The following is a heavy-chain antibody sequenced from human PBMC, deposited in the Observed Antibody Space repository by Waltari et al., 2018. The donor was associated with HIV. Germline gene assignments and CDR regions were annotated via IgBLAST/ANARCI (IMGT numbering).Heavy chain of an antibody. CDR1: GYTFTPDN. CDR3: ARGLVYYYDSSGHYRPTGHHALEI. D-gene: IGHD3-22*01. V-gene: IGHV1-18*01. J-gene: IGHJ3*02. CDR2: ISASNGNT. Sequence: QVQLVQSGPEVKKPGASVTVSCRASGYTFTPDNITWVRQAPVQGLEWMGWISASNGNTKYAQNLQGRVTMTTDTSTSTAYMELRSLRSNDTAVYYCARGLVYYYDSSGHYRPTGHHALEIWGQGTMVTVSS.